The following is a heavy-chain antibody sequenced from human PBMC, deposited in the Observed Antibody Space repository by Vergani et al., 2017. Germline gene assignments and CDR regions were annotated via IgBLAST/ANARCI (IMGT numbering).Heavy chain of an antibody. CDR2: ISGSGGST. V-gene: IGHV3-23*01. CDR3: AKAYVSYAAYYYYGMDV. Sequence: EVQLLESGGGLVQPGGSLRLSCAASGFTFSSYAMSWVRQAPGKGLEWVSAISGSGGSTYYADSVKGRFTISSDNSKYTLYLQMNILRAEDTAVYYCAKAYVSYAAYYYYGMDVWGQGTTVTVSS. CDR1: GFTFSSYA. D-gene: IGHD1-26*01. J-gene: IGHJ6*02.